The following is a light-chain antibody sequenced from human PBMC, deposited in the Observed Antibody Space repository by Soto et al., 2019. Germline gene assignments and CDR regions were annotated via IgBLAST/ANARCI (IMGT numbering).Light chain of an antibody. J-gene: IGKJ1*01. CDR1: QSVSSN. CDR2: GAS. V-gene: IGKV3-11*01. CDR3: QQRSNWRT. Sequence: EFVLTQSPGTLSLSPGERATLSCRASQSVSSNLAWYQQKPGQAPRLLIYGASTRATGIPARFSGSGSGTDFTLTISSLEPEDFAVYYCQQRSNWRTFGQGTKV.